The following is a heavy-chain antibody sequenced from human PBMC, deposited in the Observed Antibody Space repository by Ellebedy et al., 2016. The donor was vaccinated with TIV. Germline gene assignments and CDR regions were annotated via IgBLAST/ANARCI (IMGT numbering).Heavy chain of an antibody. CDR2: MNPNSGNT. D-gene: IGHD2-2*01. J-gene: IGHJ6*02. CDR3: ARGQGEYCSSTSCYSYYYYYGMDV. V-gene: IGHV1-8*01. CDR1: GYTFTSYD. Sequence: ASVKVSCXASGYTFTSYDINWVRQATGQGLEWMGWMNPNSGNTGYAQKFQGRVTMTRNTSISTAYMELSSLRSEDTAVYYCARGQGEYCSSTSCYSYYYYYGMDVWGQGTTVTVSS.